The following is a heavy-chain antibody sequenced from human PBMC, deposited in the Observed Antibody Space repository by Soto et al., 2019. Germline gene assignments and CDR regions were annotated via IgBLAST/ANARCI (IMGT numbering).Heavy chain of an antibody. CDR2: IGGGGSGT. CDR1: GFTFSSYA. Sequence: VGSLILSCVAAGFTFSSYAMAWVRQAPGKGLEWVSGIGGGGSGTYYADSVKGRFNISRDNSKGTLFLHMSNLRPDDTAIYYCAKAPAYHSGSFFHYLGQATLRTVS. J-gene: IGHJ4*02. D-gene: IGHD3-10*01. V-gene: IGHV3-23*01. CDR3: AKAPAYHSGSFFHY.